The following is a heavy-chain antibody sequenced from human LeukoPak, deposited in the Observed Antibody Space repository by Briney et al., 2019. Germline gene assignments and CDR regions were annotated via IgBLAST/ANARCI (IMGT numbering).Heavy chain of an antibody. Sequence: GGSLRLSCAASGFNFNNHYMTWVRQAPGKGLEWVADIKQDGSETYYLDSVKGRFTISRDNAKNSLYLQMNNVRVEDTAVYYCARDCIGGSCYVSWGQGTLVTVSS. CDR1: GFNFNNHY. J-gene: IGHJ5*02. D-gene: IGHD3-22*01. V-gene: IGHV3-7*04. CDR3: ARDCIGGSCYVS. CDR2: IKQDGSET.